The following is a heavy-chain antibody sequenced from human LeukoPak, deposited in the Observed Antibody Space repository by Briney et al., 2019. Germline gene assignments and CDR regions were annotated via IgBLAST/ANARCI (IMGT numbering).Heavy chain of an antibody. CDR3: ARSRFLEWLAAY. V-gene: IGHV4-34*01. J-gene: IGHJ4*02. CDR2: INHSGST. Sequence: SETLSLTCAAYGGSFSNYYWSWIRQPPGKGLEWIGEINHSGSTNYNPSLKSRVTISVDTSKNQFSLKLSSVTAADTAVYYCARSRFLEWLAAYWGQGTLVTVSS. CDR1: GGSFSNYY. D-gene: IGHD3-3*01.